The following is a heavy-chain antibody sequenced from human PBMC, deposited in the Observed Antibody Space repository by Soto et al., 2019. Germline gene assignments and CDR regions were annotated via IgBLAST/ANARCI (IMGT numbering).Heavy chain of an antibody. J-gene: IGHJ5*02. CDR3: TRDASRDRSARGWFDP. Sequence: PGWSLGLSCAASGFTFRSFTMNWVRQAPGKGLEWVSTISSNSAYIYYTDALRGRFTISRDNAKNSLHLQMNSLRAEDTAVYYCTRDASRDRSARGWFDPWGPGTLVTVSS. CDR2: ISSNSAYI. CDR1: GFTFRSFT. D-gene: IGHD3-10*01. V-gene: IGHV3-21*01.